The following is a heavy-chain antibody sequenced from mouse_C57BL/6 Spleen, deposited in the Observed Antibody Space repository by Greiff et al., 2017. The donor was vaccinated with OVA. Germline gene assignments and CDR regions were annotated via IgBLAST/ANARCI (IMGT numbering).Heavy chain of an antibody. J-gene: IGHJ3*01. Sequence: QQPGAELVKPGASVKMSCKASGYTFTSYWITWVKQRPGQGLEWIGDIYPGSGSTNYNEKFKSKATLTVDTSSSTAYMQLSSLTSEDSAVYYCASYYGSSYAWFAYWGQGTLVTVSA. CDR3: ASYYGSSYAWFAY. V-gene: IGHV1-55*01. CDR2: IYPGSGST. D-gene: IGHD1-1*01. CDR1: GYTFTSYW.